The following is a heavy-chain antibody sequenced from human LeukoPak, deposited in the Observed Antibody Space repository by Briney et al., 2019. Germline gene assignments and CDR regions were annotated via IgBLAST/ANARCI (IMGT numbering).Heavy chain of an antibody. Sequence: GGSLRLSCAASGFTFSSYWMSWVRQAPGKGLEWVANIKQDGSEKYFVDSVKGRFTISRDNAKNSLYLQMNSLRAEDTAVYYCARGPRRRPGERYYGSGSYPNYYYYYYMDVWGKGTTVTVSS. V-gene: IGHV3-7*01. CDR2: IKQDGSEK. J-gene: IGHJ6*03. CDR1: GFTFSSYW. D-gene: IGHD3-10*01. CDR3: ARGPRRRPGERYYGSGSYPNYYYYYYMDV.